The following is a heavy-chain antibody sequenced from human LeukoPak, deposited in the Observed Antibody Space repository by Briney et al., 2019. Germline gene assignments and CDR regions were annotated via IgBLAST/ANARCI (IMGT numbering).Heavy chain of an antibody. CDR3: ARAPQPTSYGDYGKRYFDL. CDR2: IFHSGSI. V-gene: IGHV4-61*01. CDR1: GGSVSDGYYY. D-gene: IGHD4-17*01. J-gene: IGHJ2*01. Sequence: PSGTLSLTCTVSGGSVSDGYYYWNWIRQPPGKGLEWIGYIFHSGSINNNPSLKSRVTISVDTSKNQFSLKLTSVTAADTAVYYCARAPQPTSYGDYGKRYFDLWGRGTLVTVSS.